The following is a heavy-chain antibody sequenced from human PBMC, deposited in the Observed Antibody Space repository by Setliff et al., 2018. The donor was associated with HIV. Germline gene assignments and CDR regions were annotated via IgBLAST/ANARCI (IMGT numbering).Heavy chain of an antibody. V-gene: IGHV1-8*01. D-gene: IGHD6-13*01. CDR3: ATDPGYSSTWYSESFQH. CDR1: GYTFTNYD. CDR2: MNPNSGNT. J-gene: IGHJ1*01. Sequence: ASVKVSCKASGYTFTNYDINWVRQATGQGLEWVGWMNPNSGNTGYAQKFQGRLTMTEDTSTDTAYMELSSLRSDDTAMYYCATDPGYSSTWYSESFQHWGQGTVVTVSS.